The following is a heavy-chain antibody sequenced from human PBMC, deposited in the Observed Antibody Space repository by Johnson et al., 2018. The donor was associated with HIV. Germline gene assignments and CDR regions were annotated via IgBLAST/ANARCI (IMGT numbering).Heavy chain of an antibody. CDR1: RFTVSSNE. CDR2: IKQDGSEK. J-gene: IGHJ3*02. D-gene: IGHD1-26*01. V-gene: IGHV3-7*01. Sequence: VQLVESRGVLVQPGGSLRLSCAAPRFTVSSNEMSWVRQGPGKGLEWVANIKQDGSEKYYVDPVKGRFTISRDNAKNSLYLQMNSLRAEDTAVYYCAKDEALGWELDPDAFDIWGQGTMVTVSS. CDR3: AKDEALGWELDPDAFDI.